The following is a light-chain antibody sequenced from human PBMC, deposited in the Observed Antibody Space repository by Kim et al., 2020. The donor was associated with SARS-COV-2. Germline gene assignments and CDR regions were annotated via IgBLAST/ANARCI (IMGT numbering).Light chain of an antibody. CDR1: SSDVGSYNY. J-gene: IGLJ2*01. CDR2: DAT. CDR3: CSYAGSVV. Sequence: SPGQSVTISCTGTSSDVGSYNYVSWYQQHPGIAPKLIIYDATKRHSGVPDRFSGSKSGNTASLTISGLQAEDEADYYCCSYAGSVVFGGGTQLTVL. V-gene: IGLV2-11*01.